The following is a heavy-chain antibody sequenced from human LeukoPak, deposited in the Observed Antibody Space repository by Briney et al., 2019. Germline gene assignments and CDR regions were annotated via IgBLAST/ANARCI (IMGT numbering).Heavy chain of an antibody. J-gene: IGHJ4*02. CDR2: IYHSGST. Sequence: SETLSLTCAVSGGSISSSNWWSWVRQPPGKGLEWIGEIYHSGSTNYNPSLKSRVTISVDKSKNQFSLKLSFVTAADTAVYYCARALQGERRSVFDYWGQGTPVTVSS. CDR3: ARALQGERRSVFDY. V-gene: IGHV4-4*02. CDR1: GGSISSSNW. D-gene: IGHD1-1*01.